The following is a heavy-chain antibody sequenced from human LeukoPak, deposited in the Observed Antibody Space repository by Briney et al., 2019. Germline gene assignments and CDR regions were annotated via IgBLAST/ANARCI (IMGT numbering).Heavy chain of an antibody. V-gene: IGHV4-31*03. J-gene: IGHJ4*02. CDR2: IYYSGST. CDR1: GGSISSGGYY. CDR3: ARVLYYGSGSGFDY. Sequence: TSSETLSLTCTVSGGSISSGGYYWSWIRQHPGKGLEWIGYIYYSGSTYYNPSLKSRVTISVDTSKNQFSLKLSSVTAADTAVYYCARVLYYGSGSGFDYWGQGTLVTVSS. D-gene: IGHD3-10*01.